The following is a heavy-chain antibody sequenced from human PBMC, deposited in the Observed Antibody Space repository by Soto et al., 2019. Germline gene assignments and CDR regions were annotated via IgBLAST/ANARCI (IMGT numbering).Heavy chain of an antibody. D-gene: IGHD3-3*01. CDR2: ISSSSSYT. V-gene: IGHV3-11*06. J-gene: IGHJ4*02. CDR1: GFTFSDYY. Sequence: GGSLRLSCAASGFTFSDYYMSWIRQAPGKGLEWVSYISSSSSYTNYADSVKGRFTISRDNAKNSLYLQMNSLRAEDTAVYYCAKPYHDFWSGPYNYFDYWGQGTLVTVSS. CDR3: AKPYHDFWSGPYNYFDY.